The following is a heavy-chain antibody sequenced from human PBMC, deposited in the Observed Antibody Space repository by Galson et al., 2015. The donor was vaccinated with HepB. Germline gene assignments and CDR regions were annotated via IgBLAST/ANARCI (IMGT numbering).Heavy chain of an antibody. V-gene: IGHV1-69*13. CDR2: IIPIFGTA. J-gene: IGHJ4*02. CDR3: ARGASHDSSGYYYAY. CDR1: GGTFSSYA. D-gene: IGHD3-22*01. Sequence: SVEVSCKASGGTFSSYAISWVRQAPGQGLEWMGGIIPIFGTANYAQRFQGRVTITADESTRTAYMDLSSLTSEDTAVYYCARGASHDSSGYYYAYWGQGTLVTVSS.